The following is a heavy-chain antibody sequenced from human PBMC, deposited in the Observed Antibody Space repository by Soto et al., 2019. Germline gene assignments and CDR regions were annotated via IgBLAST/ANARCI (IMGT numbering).Heavy chain of an antibody. J-gene: IGHJ6*02. CDR2: ISGSGGST. CDR1: GFTFSSYA. Sequence: LRLSCAASGFTFSSYAMSWVRQAPGKGLEWVSAISGSGGSTYYADSVKGRFTISRDNSENTLYLQMNSLRAEDTAVYYCAKKLSSRPRGRDYYYGMDVWGQGTTVTVSS. D-gene: IGHD2-15*01. CDR3: AKKLSSRPRGRDYYYGMDV. V-gene: IGHV3-23*01.